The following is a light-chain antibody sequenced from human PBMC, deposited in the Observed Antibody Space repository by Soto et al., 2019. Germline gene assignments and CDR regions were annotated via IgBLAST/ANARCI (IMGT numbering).Light chain of an antibody. Sequence: EIVMTQSPATLSVSPGERVTLSCRASQSVSTNLAWYQQKPGQAPRLLIYSASTRATGIPARFSGSGSGTEFTLTISSLQSEDFAVYYCQQYGESPPWTFGQGTKVEIK. V-gene: IGKV3-15*01. J-gene: IGKJ1*01. CDR2: SAS. CDR3: QQYGESPPWT. CDR1: QSVSTN.